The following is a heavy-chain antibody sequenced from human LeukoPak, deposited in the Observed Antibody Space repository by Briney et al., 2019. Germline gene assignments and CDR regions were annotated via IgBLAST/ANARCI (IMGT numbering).Heavy chain of an antibody. V-gene: IGHV1-69*04. Sequence: SVKVSCKASGGTFSSYAISWVRQAPGQGLEWMGRIIPILGIANYAQKFQGRVTITADKSTSTAYMELSSLRSEDTAVYYCARAVPYCSSTSCHPGTYYYYGMDVWSQGTTVTVSS. D-gene: IGHD2-2*01. CDR3: ARAVPYCSSTSCHPGTYYYYGMDV. J-gene: IGHJ6*02. CDR2: IIPILGIA. CDR1: GGTFSSYA.